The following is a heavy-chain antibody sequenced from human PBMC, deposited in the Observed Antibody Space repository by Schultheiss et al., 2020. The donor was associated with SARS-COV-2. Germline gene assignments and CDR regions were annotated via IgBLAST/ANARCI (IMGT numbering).Heavy chain of an antibody. Sequence: GGSLRLSCAASGFTFSSYSMNWVRQAPGKGLEWVSSISSSSSYIYYADSVKGRFTISRDNAKNSLYLQMNSLRAEDTAVYYCARGDPGGNYLDYWGQGTLVTVSS. CDR1: GFTFSSYS. J-gene: IGHJ4*02. CDR3: ARGDPGGNYLDY. D-gene: IGHD4-11*01. V-gene: IGHV3-21*01. CDR2: ISSSSSYI.